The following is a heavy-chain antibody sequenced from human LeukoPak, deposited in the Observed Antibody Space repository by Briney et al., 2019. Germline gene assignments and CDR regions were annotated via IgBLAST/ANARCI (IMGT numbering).Heavy chain of an antibody. V-gene: IGHV1-2*02. CDR2: INPHGGGT. CDR3: ASTFGGSGSYDFDY. Sequence: GASVKVSCKASGYTLSAFYMHWVRQAPGRGLEWVGWINPHGGGTDYARTFQGRVTLTRDTSITTAYMELSRLTADDTAVYYCASTFGGSGSYDFDYWGQGTLVTVSS. J-gene: IGHJ4*02. CDR1: GYTLSAFY. D-gene: IGHD3-10*01.